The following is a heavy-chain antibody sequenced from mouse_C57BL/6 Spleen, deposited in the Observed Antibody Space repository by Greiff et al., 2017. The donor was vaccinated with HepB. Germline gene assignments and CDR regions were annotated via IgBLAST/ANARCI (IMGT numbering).Heavy chain of an antibody. CDR1: GYTFTSYW. J-gene: IGHJ3*01. D-gene: IGHD2-3*01. Sequence: QVQLQQPGTELVKPGASVKLSCKASGYTFTSYWMHWVKQRPGQGLEWIGNINPSNGGTNYNENFKSKATLTVDKSSSTAYMQLSSLTSEDSAVYYCARGGLDYEGFAYWGQGTLVTVSA. CDR2: INPSNGGT. V-gene: IGHV1-53*01. CDR3: ARGGLDYEGFAY.